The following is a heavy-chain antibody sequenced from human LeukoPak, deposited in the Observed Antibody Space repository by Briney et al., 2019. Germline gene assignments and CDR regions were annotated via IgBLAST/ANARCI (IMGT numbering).Heavy chain of an antibody. CDR2: ISYDGSNK. V-gene: IGHV3-30*18. CDR1: GFTFSSYG. D-gene: IGHD3-22*01. Sequence: GGSLRLSCAASGFTFSSYGMHWVLQAPGKGLEWVAVISYDGSNKYYADSVKGRFTISRDNSKNTLYLQMNSLRAEDTAVYYCAKDYYYDSSGTPLYNWFDPWGQGTLVTVSS. J-gene: IGHJ5*02. CDR3: AKDYYYDSSGTPLYNWFDP.